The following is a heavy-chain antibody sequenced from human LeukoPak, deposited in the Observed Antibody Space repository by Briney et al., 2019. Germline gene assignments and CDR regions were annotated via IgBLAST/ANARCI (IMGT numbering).Heavy chain of an antibody. CDR2: INPSGGST. CDR3: AREVGYCSGGSCRYYFDY. Sequence: ASVKVSCKASGCTFTSYYMHWVRQAPGQGLEWMGIINPSGGSTSYAQKFQGRVTMTRDTSTSTVYMELSSLRSEDTAVYYCAREVGYCSGGSCRYYFDYWGQGTLVTVSS. V-gene: IGHV1-46*01. CDR1: GCTFTSYY. D-gene: IGHD2-15*01. J-gene: IGHJ4*02.